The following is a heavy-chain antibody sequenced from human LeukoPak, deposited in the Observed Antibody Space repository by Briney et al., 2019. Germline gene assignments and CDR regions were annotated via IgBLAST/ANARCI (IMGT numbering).Heavy chain of an antibody. D-gene: IGHD1-26*01. CDR2: IYPGNSDT. J-gene: IGHJ3*02. V-gene: IGHV5-51*01. Sequence: KHGESLKISCKGSGYSFTSYWIGWVRQMPGKGLEWMGIIYPGNSDTRYSPSFQGQVTISADKSITTAYLQWSSLKASDTAMYYCARALKWERTDAFDIWGQGTMVTVSS. CDR1: GYSFTSYW. CDR3: ARALKWERTDAFDI.